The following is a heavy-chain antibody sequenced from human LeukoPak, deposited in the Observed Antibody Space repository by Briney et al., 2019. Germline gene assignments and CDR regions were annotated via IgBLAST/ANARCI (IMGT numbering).Heavy chain of an antibody. J-gene: IGHJ4*02. CDR1: GGSFSGYY. CDR2: INHSGST. V-gene: IGHV4-34*01. D-gene: IGHD3-3*01. Sequence: PSETLSLTCAVYGGSFSGYYWSWIRQPPGKGLEWIGEINHSGSTNYNPSLKSRVTISVDTSKNQFSLKLSSVTAADTAVYYWGRGVGGGGYDFGGGGPPPPNFLPKPKGPPLDYWGQGTLVTVSS. CDR3: GRGVGGGGYDFGGGGPPPPNFLPKPKGPPLDY.